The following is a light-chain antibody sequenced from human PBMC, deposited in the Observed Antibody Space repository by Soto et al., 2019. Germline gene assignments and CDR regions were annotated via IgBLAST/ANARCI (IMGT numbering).Light chain of an antibody. CDR2: AAS. CDR1: QDIGNF. J-gene: IGKJ4*01. V-gene: IGKV1-27*01. CDR3: QKCKVAPFT. Sequence: ILMTPSPSSLSAFVGDRVTITCRASQDIGNFLAWYQQKPGKVPKLLIYAASTLQSGVPSRFSGSGSGTDFTLTISSQQPQDVATYYCQKCKVAPFTFGGGTKVEIK.